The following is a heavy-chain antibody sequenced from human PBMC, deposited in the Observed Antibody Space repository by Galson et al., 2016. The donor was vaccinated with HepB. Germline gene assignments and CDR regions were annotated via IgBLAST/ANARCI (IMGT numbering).Heavy chain of an antibody. CDR2: IKQDGSEK. CDR3: ARGWQGDY. CDR1: GFIFSSSW. V-gene: IGHV3-7*03. Sequence: SLRLSCAASGFIFSSSWMNWVRQDPGKGLEWVANIKQDGSEKYSVDSVKGRFTISRDTAKNSLYLQMNSLRAEDTAVYFCARGWQGDYWGQGTLVTVSS. D-gene: IGHD5-24*01. J-gene: IGHJ4*02.